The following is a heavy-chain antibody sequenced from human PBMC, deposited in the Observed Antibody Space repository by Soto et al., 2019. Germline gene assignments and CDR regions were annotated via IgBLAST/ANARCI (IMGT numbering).Heavy chain of an antibody. J-gene: IGHJ6*02. CDR1: GGSISSYY. CDR3: ARDGPTYYDFWSGSPRGMDV. CDR2: IYYSGST. D-gene: IGHD3-3*01. Sequence: NPSETLSLTCTVSGGSISSYYWSWIRQPPGKGLEWIGYIYYSGSTNYNPSLKSRVTISVDTSKNQFSLKLSSVTAADTAVYYCARDGPTYYDFWSGSPRGMDVWGQGTTVTVSS. V-gene: IGHV4-59*01.